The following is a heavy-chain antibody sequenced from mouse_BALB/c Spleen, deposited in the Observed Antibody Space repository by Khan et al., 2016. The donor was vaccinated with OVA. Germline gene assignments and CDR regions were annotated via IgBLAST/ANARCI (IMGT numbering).Heavy chain of an antibody. CDR2: INPYNGAT. J-gene: IGHJ2*01. CDR1: GYIFTNYL. V-gene: IGHV1S136*01. Sequence: VQLQQPGPELVKPGTSVKMSCKASGYIFTNYLIHWVKQKPGQGLEWIGYINPYNGATKYNERFKGKATLTSDKSSITAYMEVTSLTSEDSAVYSCAGGNCQAYYFDYWGQGTTLTVSS. D-gene: IGHD3-2*02. CDR3: AGGNCQAYYFDY.